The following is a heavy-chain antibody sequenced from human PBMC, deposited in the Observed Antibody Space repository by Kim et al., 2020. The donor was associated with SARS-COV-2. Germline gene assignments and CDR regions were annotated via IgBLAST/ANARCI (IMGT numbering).Heavy chain of an antibody. V-gene: IGHV4-59*01. Sequence: LKSRVTISVDTSKKQFSLKLSSVTAADTAVYYCARLTYYYDSSGYYLLDYWGQGTLVTVSS. J-gene: IGHJ4*02. CDR3: ARLTYYYDSSGYYLLDY. D-gene: IGHD3-22*01.